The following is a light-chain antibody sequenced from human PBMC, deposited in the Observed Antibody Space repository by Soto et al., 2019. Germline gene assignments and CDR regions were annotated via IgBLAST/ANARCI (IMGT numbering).Light chain of an antibody. J-gene: IGKJ1*01. CDR1: QSVLYSSNNKNY. V-gene: IGKV4-1*01. CDR2: WAS. Sequence: DIVMTQSPDSLAVSLGERATINCKSSQSVLYSSNNKNYLAWYQQKPGQPPKALIYWASTRESGVPDRFSGSGSGTDFTHTISSLQAEDVAVYYCQQYYTTPWPFGQGTKVEIK. CDR3: QQYYTTPWP.